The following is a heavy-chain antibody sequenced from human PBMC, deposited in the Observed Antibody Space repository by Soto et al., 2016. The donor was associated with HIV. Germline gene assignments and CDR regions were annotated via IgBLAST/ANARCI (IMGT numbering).Heavy chain of an antibody. V-gene: IGHV1-2*02. D-gene: IGHD3-9*01. CDR3: ARDPPDYDILTGRL. Sequence: QVQLVQSGAEVKKPGSSVKVSCKASGGTFSSYAISWVRQAPGQGLEWMGWINPNSGGTNYAQKFQGRVTMTRDTSISTAYMELSRLRSDDTAVYYCARDPPDYDILTGRLWGQGTLDTVSS. J-gene: IGHJ4*02. CDR1: GGTFSSYA. CDR2: INPNSGGT.